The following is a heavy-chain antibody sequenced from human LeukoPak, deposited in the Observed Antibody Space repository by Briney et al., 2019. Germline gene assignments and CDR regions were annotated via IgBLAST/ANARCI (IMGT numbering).Heavy chain of an antibody. CDR1: GYTFTAYY. CDR2: INPNSGGT. Sequence: GASVKLSCKASGYTFTAYYINWVRQAPGQGLEWMGWINPNSGGTNYAQKFQGRVTMTRDTSINTAYMELNRLRSDDTAVYYCARGEGCSSTRCYYYYYMDVWGKGTTVTVSS. V-gene: IGHV1-2*02. J-gene: IGHJ6*03. CDR3: ARGEGCSSTRCYYYYYMDV. D-gene: IGHD2-2*01.